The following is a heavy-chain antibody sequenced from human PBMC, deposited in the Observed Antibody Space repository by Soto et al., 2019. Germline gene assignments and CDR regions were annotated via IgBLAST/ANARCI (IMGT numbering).Heavy chain of an antibody. V-gene: IGHV1-2*04. J-gene: IGHJ6*02. D-gene: IGHD3-22*01. CDR2: INPNSGGT. CDR3: ARGKLSSGSLYYYYGMDV. CDR1: GYTFTGYY. Sequence: RASVKVSCRASGYTFTGYYMHWVRQAPGQGXEWMGWINPNSGGTNYAQKFQGWVTMTRDTSISTAYMELSRLRSDDTAVYYCARGKLSSGSLYYYYGMDVWGQGTTVTVCS.